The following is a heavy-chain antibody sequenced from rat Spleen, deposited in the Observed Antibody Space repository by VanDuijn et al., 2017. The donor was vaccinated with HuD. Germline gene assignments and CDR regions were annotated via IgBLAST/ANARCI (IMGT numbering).Heavy chain of an antibody. J-gene: IGHJ3*01. Sequence: EVQLVESDGGLVQPGRSLKLSCAASGFTFSDYYMAWVRQAPAKGLEWVATIKYDGSGTFYRDSVKGRFTISRDNARSTLYLQMDSLRSEDTATYYCARPNYGYPFAYWGQGTLVTVSS. D-gene: IGHD1-11*01. V-gene: IGHV5-7*01. CDR1: GFTFSDYY. CDR3: ARPNYGYPFAY. CDR2: IKYDGSGT.